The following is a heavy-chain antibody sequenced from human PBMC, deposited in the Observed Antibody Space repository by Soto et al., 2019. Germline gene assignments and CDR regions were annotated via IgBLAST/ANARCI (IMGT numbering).Heavy chain of an antibody. D-gene: IGHD3-16*01. V-gene: IGHV6-1*01. CDR1: GDSVSSNSAA. J-gene: IGHJ3*02. CDR3: ASRGGGWGMGWVGDAGACDS. Sequence: PLSLTCAISGDSVSSNSAAWNWIRQSPSRGLEWLGRTYYRSKWYNDYAVSVKSRMTINPDTSKNQFSLQLNSVTPEDTAVYYCASRGGGWGMGWVGDAGACDSWGQGTMVTVS. CDR2: TYYRSKWYN.